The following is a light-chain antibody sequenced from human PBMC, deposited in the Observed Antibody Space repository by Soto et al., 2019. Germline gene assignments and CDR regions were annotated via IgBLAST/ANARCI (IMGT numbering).Light chain of an antibody. CDR3: TSYTSSYIFV. Sequence: QSVLTQPPSASGSPGQSVTISCTGTSSDVGASEYVSWYQQHPGKAPKLMIYQVSKRPSGVPVRFSGSRSGNTASLTVSGLQAEDEADYYCTSYTSSYIFVLGGGTKLTVL. J-gene: IGLJ1*01. CDR2: QVS. CDR1: SSDVGASEY. V-gene: IGLV2-8*01.